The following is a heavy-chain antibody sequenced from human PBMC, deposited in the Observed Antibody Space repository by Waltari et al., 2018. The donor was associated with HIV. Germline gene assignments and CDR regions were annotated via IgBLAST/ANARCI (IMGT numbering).Heavy chain of an antibody. CDR2: SYSGGST. CDR1: GFTVRVNS. CDR3: AKASGIVNGANSRYWYFDL. J-gene: IGHJ2*01. V-gene: IGHV3-53*01. D-gene: IGHD4-17*01. Sequence: EVQLVESGGGLIQPGGSLRLSCAASGFTVRVNSLNCARQAPGKGLEWVSASYSGGSTYYADSVKGRFTISRDNSRNTLYLQMNSLRAEDTAVYYCAKASGIVNGANSRYWYFDLWGRGTLVTVSS.